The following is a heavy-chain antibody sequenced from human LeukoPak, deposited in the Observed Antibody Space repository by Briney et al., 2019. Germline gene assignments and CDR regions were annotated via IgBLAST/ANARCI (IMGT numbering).Heavy chain of an antibody. CDR3: AREGIAAADTNWFDP. CDR2: INPNSGGT. D-gene: IGHD6-13*01. J-gene: IGHJ5*02. Sequence: EASVTVSCKASGYTFTGYYMHWVRQAPGQGLEWMGWINPNSGGTNYAQKFQGRVTMTRDTSISTAYMELSRLRSDDTAVYYCAREGIAAADTNWFDPWGQGTLVTVSS. CDR1: GYTFTGYY. V-gene: IGHV1-2*02.